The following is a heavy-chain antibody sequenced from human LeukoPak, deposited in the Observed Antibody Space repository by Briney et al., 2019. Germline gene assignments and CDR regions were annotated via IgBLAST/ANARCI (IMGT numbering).Heavy chain of an antibody. J-gene: IGHJ4*02. CDR2: ISGYNGNT. CDR3: ARRLITADGYDY. V-gene: IGHV1-18*01. Sequence: ASVKVSCKASGYTFTSYAMNWVRQAPGQGLEWMGWISGYNGNTNYAQKFQGRVTMTTDTSTKTAYMELRSLRSDDTAVYYCARRLITADGYDYWGQGTLVTVSS. CDR1: GYTFTSYA. D-gene: IGHD6-13*01.